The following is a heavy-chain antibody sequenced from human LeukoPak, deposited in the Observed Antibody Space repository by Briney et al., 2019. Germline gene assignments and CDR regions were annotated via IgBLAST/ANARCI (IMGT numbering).Heavy chain of an antibody. CDR3: AKDHRITIFGVVIYYFDY. CDR2: IRYDGSNK. V-gene: IGHV3-30*02. D-gene: IGHD3-3*01. J-gene: IGHJ4*02. CDR1: GFTFSSYG. Sequence: PGGSLRLSCAASGFTFSSYGMHWVRQAPGKGLEWVAFIRYDGSNKYYADSVKGRFTISRDNSKNTLYLQMNSLRAEDTAVYYCAKDHRITIFGVVIYYFDYWGQGTLVTVSS.